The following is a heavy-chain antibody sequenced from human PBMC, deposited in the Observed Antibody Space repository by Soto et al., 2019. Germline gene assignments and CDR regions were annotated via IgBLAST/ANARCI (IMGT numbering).Heavy chain of an antibody. CDR1: GFSLTTSGMC. Sequence: SGPTLVNPPQTLTLTCTFSGFSLTTSGMCVSWVRQPPGKAPEWLALINWGDDKYYTTSLKTRLTIARDTSKNQVVLTVTNMDPVEKDTYYCVRNAYSSGWYGYLGMDVWGQGTTVTVSS. J-gene: IGHJ6*02. CDR3: VRNAYSSGWYGYLGMDV. CDR2: INWGDDK. V-gene: IGHV2-70*20. D-gene: IGHD6-19*01.